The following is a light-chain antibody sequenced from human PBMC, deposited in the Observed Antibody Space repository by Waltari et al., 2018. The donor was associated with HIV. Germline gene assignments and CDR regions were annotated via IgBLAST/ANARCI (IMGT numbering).Light chain of an antibody. CDR2: RDY. CDR3: VAWDDSLSGYV. Sequence: QSVLTQPPSASGTLGQSVTISCPGSSSTVGSKHVSWFQQVSGTAPKLLIYRDYQRRSGIPDRFSGSKSGASASLTISGLRSEDEADYYCVAWDDSLSGYVFGTGTKVSVL. V-gene: IGLV1-47*01. CDR1: SSTVGSKH. J-gene: IGLJ1*01.